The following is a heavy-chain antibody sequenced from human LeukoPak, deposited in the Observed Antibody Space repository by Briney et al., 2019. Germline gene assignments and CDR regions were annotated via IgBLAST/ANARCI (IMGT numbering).Heavy chain of an antibody. CDR3: ARDRRLAAAGPNWFDP. Sequence: HPGGSLRLSCAASGFTVSSNYMSWVRQAPGKGLEWVSVIYSGGSTYYADSVKGRLTISRDNSKNTLYLQMNSLRAEDTAVYYCARDRRLAAAGPNWFDPWGQGTLVTVSS. V-gene: IGHV3-53*01. CDR2: IYSGGST. J-gene: IGHJ5*02. D-gene: IGHD6-13*01. CDR1: GFTVSSNY.